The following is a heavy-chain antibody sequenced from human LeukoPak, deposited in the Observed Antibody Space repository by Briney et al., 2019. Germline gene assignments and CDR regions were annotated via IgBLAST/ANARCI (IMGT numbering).Heavy chain of an antibody. V-gene: IGHV3-48*02. Sequence: GGSLRLSCAASGFTFSSYSMNWVRQAPGKGLEWVSYISSSSSTIYYADSVKGRFTISRDNAKNSLYLQMNSLRDKDTAVYYCARDLLYYGSGSFDYWGQGTLVTVSS. D-gene: IGHD3-10*01. CDR3: ARDLLYYGSGSFDY. CDR2: ISSSSSTI. CDR1: GFTFSSYS. J-gene: IGHJ4*02.